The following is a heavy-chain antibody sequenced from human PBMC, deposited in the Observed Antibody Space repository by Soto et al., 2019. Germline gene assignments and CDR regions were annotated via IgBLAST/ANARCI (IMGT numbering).Heavy chain of an antibody. CDR3: ARDFLNYDFWSGYYPKHYYYGMDV. CDR1: GFTFSSYG. CDR2: IWYDGSNK. V-gene: IGHV3-33*01. D-gene: IGHD3-3*01. J-gene: IGHJ6*02. Sequence: PGGSLRLSCAASGFTFSSYGMHWVRQAPGKGLEWVAVIWYDGSNKYHADSVKGRFTISRDNSKNTLYLQMNSLRAEDTAVYYCARDFLNYDFWSGYYPKHYYYGMDVWGQGTTVTVSS.